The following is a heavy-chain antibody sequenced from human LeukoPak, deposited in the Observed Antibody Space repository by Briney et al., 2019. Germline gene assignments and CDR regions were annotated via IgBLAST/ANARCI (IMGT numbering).Heavy chain of an antibody. V-gene: IGHV3-48*01. D-gene: IGHD3-16*01. CDR3: ARDQGGVGY. CDR2: ISSFSGTI. CDR1: GIILTSYS. J-gene: IGHJ4*02. Sequence: LRGSLRLSCVASGIILTSYSMNWVRQAPGKGLEWVSYISSFSGTINYADSVKGRFTISRDNAKNSLYLQMNSLRAEDTAVYYCARDQGGVGYWGQGTLVTVSS.